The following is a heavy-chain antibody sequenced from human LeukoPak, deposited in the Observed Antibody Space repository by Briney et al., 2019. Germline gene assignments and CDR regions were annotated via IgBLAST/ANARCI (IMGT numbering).Heavy chain of an antibody. V-gene: IGHV1-69*01. Sequence: GSSVKVSCKASGGTFSSYAISWVRQAPGQGLEWMGGIIPIFGTANYAQKFQGRVTITADESTSTAYMELSSLKASDTAVYYCARQNGIVGAPIDYWGQGTLVTVSS. CDR2: IIPIFGTA. J-gene: IGHJ4*02. CDR1: GGTFSSYA. D-gene: IGHD1-26*01. CDR3: ARQNGIVGAPIDY.